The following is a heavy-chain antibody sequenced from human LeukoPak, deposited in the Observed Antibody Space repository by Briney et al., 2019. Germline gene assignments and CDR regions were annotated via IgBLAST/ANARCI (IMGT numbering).Heavy chain of an antibody. CDR3: ARTVVTLDWYFDL. Sequence: PSETLSLTCSVSGGSISSYSWNWIRQPAGKGLEWIGRFCTSGTTNYNPSLKSRVTMSTDTSKNQVSLKMRSVTAADTAVYYCARTVVTLDWYFDLWGRGTLVSVSS. D-gene: IGHD4-23*01. CDR1: GGSISSYS. J-gene: IGHJ2*01. CDR2: FCTSGTT. V-gene: IGHV4-4*07.